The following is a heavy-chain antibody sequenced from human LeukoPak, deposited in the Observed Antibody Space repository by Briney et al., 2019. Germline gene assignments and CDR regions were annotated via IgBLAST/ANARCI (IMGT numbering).Heavy chain of an antibody. CDR2: IYYSGST. J-gene: IGHJ6*03. V-gene: IGHV4-39*07. D-gene: IGHD1-26*01. CDR3: ARVVGATLGYYYYYYMDV. Sequence: ASETLSLTCTVSGGSISSSSYYWGWIRQPPGKGLEWIGSIYYSGSTYYNPSLKSRVTISVDTSKNQFSLKLSSVTAADTAVYYCARVVGATLGYYYYYYMDVWGKGTTVTVSS. CDR1: GGSISSSSYY.